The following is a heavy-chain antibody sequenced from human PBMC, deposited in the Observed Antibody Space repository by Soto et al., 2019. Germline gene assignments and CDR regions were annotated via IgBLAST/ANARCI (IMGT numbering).Heavy chain of an antibody. CDR3: ARSTLEWLLVFDL. CDR2: LWSDGTNE. V-gene: IGHV3-33*01. CDR1: GFLFSSDG. Sequence: GGSLRLSCAASGFLFSSDGMNWVRQAPGKGLEWVAVLWSDGTNENYADSVRGRFTISRDNSKNTLSLQMNSLRAEDAAVYYCARSTLEWLLVFDLWGQGTQVTVSS. J-gene: IGHJ5*02. D-gene: IGHD3-3*01.